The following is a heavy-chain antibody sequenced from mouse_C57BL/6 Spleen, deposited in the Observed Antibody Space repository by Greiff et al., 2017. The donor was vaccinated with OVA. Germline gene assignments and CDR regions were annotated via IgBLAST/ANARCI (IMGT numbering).Heavy chain of an antibody. CDR3: ARLGNSFITTVVGYFDV. Sequence: EVQLQQSGPELVKPGASVKIPCKASGYTFTDYNMDWVKQSHGKSLEWIGDLNPNNGGTIYNQKFKGKATLTVDTSSSTAYMELRSLTSEDTAVYYCARLGNSFITTVVGYFDVWGTGTTVTVSS. J-gene: IGHJ1*03. CDR2: LNPNNGGT. CDR1: GYTFTDYN. D-gene: IGHD1-1*01. V-gene: IGHV1-18*01.